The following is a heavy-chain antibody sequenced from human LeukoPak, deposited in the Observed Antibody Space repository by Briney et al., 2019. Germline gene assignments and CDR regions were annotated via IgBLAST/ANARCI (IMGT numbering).Heavy chain of an antibody. V-gene: IGHV4-34*01. CDR3: ARRKRSIIVVPVNGGDAFHI. CDR2: VNDSGRT. J-gene: IGHJ3*02. Sequence: SETLSLTCDVNGGSLSDHYWSWIRQSPGKGLEWIGEVNDSGRTNYNPSLMGRFTISIDTSQNQFSLKVNSVTAADTATYYCARRKRSIIVVPVNGGDAFHIWGRGTLVIVSS. CDR1: GGSLSDHY. D-gene: IGHD2-2*01.